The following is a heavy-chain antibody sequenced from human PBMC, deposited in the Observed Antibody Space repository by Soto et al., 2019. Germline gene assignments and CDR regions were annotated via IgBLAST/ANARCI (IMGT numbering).Heavy chain of an antibody. CDR2: ISSSGSTI. Sequence: GGSLRLSCAASGFTFSSYEMNWVRQAPGKGLEWVSYISSSGSTIYYADSVKGRFTISRDNAKNSLYLQMNSLRAEDTAVYYCASGNGGGSYYFDYWGQGTLVTVSS. CDR1: GFTFSSYE. D-gene: IGHD1-26*01. V-gene: IGHV3-48*03. CDR3: ASGNGGGSYYFDY. J-gene: IGHJ4*02.